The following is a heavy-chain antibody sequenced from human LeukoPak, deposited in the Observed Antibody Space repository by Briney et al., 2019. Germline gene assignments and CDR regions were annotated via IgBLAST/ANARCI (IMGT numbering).Heavy chain of an antibody. CDR2: GYYRGGT. Sequence: SETLSLTCNVSGGSVSSTTYYWGWVRQPPGMGLEWIGSGYYRGGTFYDLSLKGHATISVDASKNQVSLRLNSVTAADTAVYYCAGDSSGYYDFDYWGQGTLATVSS. CDR3: AGDSSGYYDFDY. J-gene: IGHJ4*02. V-gene: IGHV4-39*07. D-gene: IGHD3-22*01. CDR1: GGSVSSTTYY.